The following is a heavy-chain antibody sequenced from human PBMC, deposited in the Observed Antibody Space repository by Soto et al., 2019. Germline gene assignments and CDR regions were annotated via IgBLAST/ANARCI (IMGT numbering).Heavy chain of an antibody. Sequence: GGSLRLSCAASGFTFSDYPINWVRQAPWKGLEWVSSIRTISIAIYFADSVRGRFTISRDNARNSLYLQMTSLRDEDTAVYFCARGQEVGDHFFDSWGQGTQVAVSS. V-gene: IGHV3-48*02. D-gene: IGHD2-21*01. J-gene: IGHJ4*02. CDR2: IRTISIAI. CDR3: ARGQEVGDHFFDS. CDR1: GFTFSDYP.